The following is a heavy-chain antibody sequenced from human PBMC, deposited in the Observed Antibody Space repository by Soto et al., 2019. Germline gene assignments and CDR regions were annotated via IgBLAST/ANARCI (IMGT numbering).Heavy chain of an antibody. CDR1: GGSIRSYD. CDR3: ASSSMVDCSGGSCYLNWFDP. V-gene: IGHV4-59*01. D-gene: IGHD2-15*01. CDR2: IYYSGST. Sequence: SETQSLTSSVSGGSIRSYDWSWIRQPPGKGLEWIGYIYYSGSTNYNPSLKSRVTISVDTSKNQFSLKLSSVTAADTAVYYCASSSMVDCSGGSCYLNWFDPWGQGTLVTVSS. J-gene: IGHJ5*02.